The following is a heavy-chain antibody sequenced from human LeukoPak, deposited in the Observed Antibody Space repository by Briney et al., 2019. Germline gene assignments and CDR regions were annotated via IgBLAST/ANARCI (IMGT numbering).Heavy chain of an antibody. J-gene: IGHJ4*02. V-gene: IGHV3-23*01. CDR1: GLTFSSYA. CDR3: ARGDVYSGYDFLDY. Sequence: GGSLRLSCAASGLTFSSYAMSWVRQAPGKGLEWVSAISGSGGSTYYADSVKGRFTISRDNSKNTLYLQMNSLRAEDTAVYYCARGDVYSGYDFLDYWGQGTLVTVSS. CDR2: ISGSGGST. D-gene: IGHD5-12*01.